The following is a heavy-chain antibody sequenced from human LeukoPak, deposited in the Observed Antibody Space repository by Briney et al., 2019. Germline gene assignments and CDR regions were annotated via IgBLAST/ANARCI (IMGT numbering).Heavy chain of an antibody. Sequence: GGSLRLSCAASGFTFSSYWMSWVRQAPGKGLEWVANIKQDGSDKYYVDSVKGRFTISRDNAKNSLFLQMDGLRVDGMAVYFCARDGRGGHNDFWGQGTLITVSS. CDR1: GFTFSSYW. D-gene: IGHD4-23*01. CDR2: IKQDGSDK. V-gene: IGHV3-7*01. CDR3: ARDGRGGHNDF. J-gene: IGHJ4*02.